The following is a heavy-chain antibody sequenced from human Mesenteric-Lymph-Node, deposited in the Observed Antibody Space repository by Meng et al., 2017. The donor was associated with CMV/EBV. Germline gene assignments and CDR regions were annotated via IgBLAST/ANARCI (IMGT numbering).Heavy chain of an antibody. D-gene: IGHD3-3*01. CDR3: ARDRVRFLEWPSGMDV. CDR1: GGSITNYY. V-gene: IGHV4-59*01. J-gene: IGHJ6*02. CDR2: IYSSGST. Sequence: SETLSLTCTVSGGSITNYYWTWIRQPPGKGLEWIGYIYSSGSTNYKASLRSRVIISVDTSKNQFSLELNSVTAADTAVYYCARDRVRFLEWPSGMDVWGQGTTVTVSS.